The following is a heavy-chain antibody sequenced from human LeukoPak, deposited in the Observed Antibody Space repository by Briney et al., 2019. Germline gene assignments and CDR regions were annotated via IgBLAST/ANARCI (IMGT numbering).Heavy chain of an antibody. Sequence: PSGTLSLTCAVFGGSIGSNIWWSWVRQPARKGLEWIGEIYHSGNTNYNPSLKSRVTISVDKSKNQFSLTLSSVTAADTAVYYCASPSGASTWWGQGTLVTVSS. CDR1: GGSIGSNIW. V-gene: IGHV4-4*02. CDR2: IYHSGNT. D-gene: IGHD2-15*01. CDR3: ASPSGASTW. J-gene: IGHJ4*02.